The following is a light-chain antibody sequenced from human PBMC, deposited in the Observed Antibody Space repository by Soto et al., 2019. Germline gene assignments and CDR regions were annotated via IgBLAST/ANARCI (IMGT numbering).Light chain of an antibody. V-gene: IGLV2-14*01. J-gene: IGLJ2*01. CDR2: DVT. Sequence: QSALTQPASVSGSPGQSITISCTGTSSDVGGYNYVSWYQQHPGIAPKLLIYDVTNRPSGVSNRFSGSKSGNTASLTISGLQAEDEADYYCCSYTSSSTLVFGGGTKPTVL. CDR1: SSDVGGYNY. CDR3: CSYTSSSTLV.